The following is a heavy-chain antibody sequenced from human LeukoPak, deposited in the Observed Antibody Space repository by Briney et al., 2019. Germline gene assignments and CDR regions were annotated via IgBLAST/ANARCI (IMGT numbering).Heavy chain of an antibody. CDR2: IYYSGST. D-gene: IGHD3-3*01. CDR1: GGSISSSSYY. CDR3: ARVPQYYDFWSGYYRGAHFDY. V-gene: IGHV4-39*07. Sequence: SETLSLTYTVSGGSISSSSYYWGWIRQPRGKGLEWIGSIYYSGSTNYNPSLKSRVTISVDTSKNQFSLKLSSVTAADTAVYYCARVPQYYDFWSGYYRGAHFDYWGQGTLVTVSS. J-gene: IGHJ4*02.